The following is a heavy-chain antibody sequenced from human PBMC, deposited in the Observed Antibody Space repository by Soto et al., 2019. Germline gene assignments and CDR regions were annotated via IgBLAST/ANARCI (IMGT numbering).Heavy chain of an antibody. V-gene: IGHV4-31*03. D-gene: IGHD3-9*01. Sequence: SETLSLTCTVSGGSISSGGYYCNWIRQHPGKGLEWIAYIYYTGTTYYNPSLKSRVTISIDRSNNQFSLMLSSVTAADTAVYYCARDDRLASWGRGTLVTVSS. CDR1: GGSISSGGYY. CDR3: ARDDRLAS. CDR2: IYYTGTT. J-gene: IGHJ5*02.